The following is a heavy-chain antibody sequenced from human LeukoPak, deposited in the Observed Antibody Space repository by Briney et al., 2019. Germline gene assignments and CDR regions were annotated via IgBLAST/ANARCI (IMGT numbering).Heavy chain of an antibody. V-gene: IGHV5-51*01. CDR3: VRPSRNYGYWKYYFEY. CDR2: IYPGDSDT. CDR1: GYNFSTHW. Sequence: GESLKISCKASGYNFSTHWIGWVRQMPGKGLEWMGIIYPGDSDTRYGPSFQGQVSISADKSINTAYLQWSRLRASDTAMFYCVRPSRNYGYWKYYFEYWGQGTLVTVSS. J-gene: IGHJ4*02. D-gene: IGHD3-3*01.